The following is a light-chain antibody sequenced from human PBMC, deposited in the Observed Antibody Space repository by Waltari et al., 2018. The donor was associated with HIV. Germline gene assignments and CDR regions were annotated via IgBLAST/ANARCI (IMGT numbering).Light chain of an antibody. Sequence: EIVMMQSPATLSVSPGERATLSCRPSQSVSSNLAWYQQKPGQAPRLLIYGASTRATGIPARFSGSGSGTEFTLTISSLQSEDFAVYYCQQYNKWPLTFGGGTKVEIK. V-gene: IGKV3D-15*01. CDR2: GAS. CDR1: QSVSSN. J-gene: IGKJ4*01. CDR3: QQYNKWPLT.